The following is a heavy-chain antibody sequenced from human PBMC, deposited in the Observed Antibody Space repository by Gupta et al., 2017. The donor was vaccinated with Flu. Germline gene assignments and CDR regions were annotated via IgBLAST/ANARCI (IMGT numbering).Heavy chain of an antibody. CDR1: GDSITNTAYN. D-gene: IGHD2-21*02. V-gene: IGHV4-39*01. Sequence: QLQLRESGPALVKPSETLSLTCSVSGDSITNTAYNRGWIRQSPGKGLEWIGSVDLSGNTYYSPSLKSRVTISVDPSTKLFSLKLTSVTAADTAVYYCARHDCIGPLCFLSRLRYWGQGSLVTVSS. J-gene: IGHJ4*02. CDR2: VDLSGNT. CDR3: ARHDCIGPLCFLSRLRY.